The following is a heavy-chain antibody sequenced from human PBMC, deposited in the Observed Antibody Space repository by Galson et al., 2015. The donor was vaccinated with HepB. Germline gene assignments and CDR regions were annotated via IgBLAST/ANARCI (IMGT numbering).Heavy chain of an antibody. CDR3: ARLLGGWNPINYFYYGKDV. J-gene: IGHJ6*02. Sequence: SLRLSCAASGFSLDETIYNITWVRQTPGKGLEWVSSIDRTSAFIRYADSIKGRFTSSRDNAKNSVFLQMNSLRVEDTAVYFCARLLGGWNPINYFYYGKDVWGQGTPVTVSS. CDR1: GFSLDETIYN. V-gene: IGHV3-21*01. D-gene: IGHD3-16*01. CDR2: IDRTSAFI.